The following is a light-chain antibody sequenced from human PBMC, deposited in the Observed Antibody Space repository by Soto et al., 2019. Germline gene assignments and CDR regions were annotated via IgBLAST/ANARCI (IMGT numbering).Light chain of an antibody. Sequence: SYELTQPPSVSVAPEKTARLTCGGDNIGSKRVHWYRQKPGQAPVLVIYYDSDRPSGIPERFSGSNSGNTATLTINRVDAGDEADYYCQVRDITTDHDVFGTGTKLTVL. J-gene: IGLJ1*01. CDR1: NIGSKR. V-gene: IGLV3-21*04. CDR3: QVRDITTDHDV. CDR2: YDS.